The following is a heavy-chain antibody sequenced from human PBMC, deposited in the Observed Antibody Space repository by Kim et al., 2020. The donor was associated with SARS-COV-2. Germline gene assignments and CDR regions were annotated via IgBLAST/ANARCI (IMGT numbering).Heavy chain of an antibody. CDR1: GFSFSNNW. Sequence: GGSLRLSCAASGFSFSNNWMYWVRQAPGKGLVWVSRIDSDGSITNYADSVKGRFIISRDNGKNTLYLQMKSLRGEDTAVYYCAKVGYDWSIDYWGQGTLVTVSS. J-gene: IGHJ4*02. V-gene: IGHV3-74*01. CDR2: IDSDGSIT. CDR3: AKVGYDWSIDY. D-gene: IGHD3-9*01.